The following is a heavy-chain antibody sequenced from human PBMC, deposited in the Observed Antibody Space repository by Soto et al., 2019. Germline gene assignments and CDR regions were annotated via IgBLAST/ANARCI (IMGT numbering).Heavy chain of an antibody. CDR1: GYTLTELS. V-gene: IGHV1-24*01. CDR2: FDPEDGET. Sequence: ASVKVSCKVSGYTLTELSMHWVRQAPGKGLEWMGGFDPEDGETICAQKFQGRVTMTEDTSTDTAYMELSSLRSEDTAAYYCATGTICTNGVCGDYWGQGTLVTV. D-gene: IGHD2-8*01. J-gene: IGHJ4*02. CDR3: ATGTICTNGVCGDY.